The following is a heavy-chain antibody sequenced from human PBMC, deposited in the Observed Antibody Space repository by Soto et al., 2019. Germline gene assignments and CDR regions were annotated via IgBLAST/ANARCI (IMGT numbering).Heavy chain of an antibody. Sequence: QVQLVESGGGVVQPGQSLRLSCAASGFTFSNDAMHWVSQAPGKGLEWVAVISHDETTKYYVDSVKGRFTISRDNSKNTLYLQMDSLSVEDTALYYCARTRNYIVATPPDSWGQGTLVTVSS. D-gene: IGHD5-12*01. CDR1: GFTFSNDA. CDR2: ISHDETTK. V-gene: IGHV3-30-3*01. CDR3: ARTRNYIVATPPDS. J-gene: IGHJ4*02.